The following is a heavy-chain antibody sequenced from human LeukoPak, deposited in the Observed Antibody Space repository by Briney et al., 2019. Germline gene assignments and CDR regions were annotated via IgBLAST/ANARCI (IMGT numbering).Heavy chain of an antibody. J-gene: IGHJ4*02. V-gene: IGHV3-30*18. CDR2: MSSDGSYT. D-gene: IGHD6-13*01. CDR1: GFTFSSYG. CDR3: AKSAIVAPGQRGYFDY. Sequence: GGSLRLSCAASGFTFSSYGLHWVRQAPGKGLEWLAVMSSDGSYTYYADSVKGRFTISRDISKRTLSLQMNSLRAEDTALYYCAKSAIVAPGQRGYFDYWGQGTLVTVPS.